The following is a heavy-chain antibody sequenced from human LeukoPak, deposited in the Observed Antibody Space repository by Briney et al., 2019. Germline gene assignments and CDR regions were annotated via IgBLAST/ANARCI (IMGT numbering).Heavy chain of an antibody. CDR2: IYYSGST. D-gene: IGHD3-22*01. CDR3: ARDYYDSSGYSDAFDI. CDR1: GGSISSGDYF. Sequence: SSETLSLTCTVSGGSISSGDYFWSWIRQPPGKGLEWIGYIYYSGSTYCNPSLKSRVTISVDTSKNQFSLKLSSVTAADTAVYYCARDYYDSSGYSDAFDIWGQGTMVTVSS. J-gene: IGHJ3*02. V-gene: IGHV4-30-4*08.